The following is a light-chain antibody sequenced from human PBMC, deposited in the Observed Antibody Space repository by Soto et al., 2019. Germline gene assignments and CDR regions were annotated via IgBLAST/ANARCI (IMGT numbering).Light chain of an antibody. V-gene: IGLV2-14*03. CDR2: DVI. Sequence: QSALTQPASVSGSPGQSITISCTGTSSDVGGYNYVSWYQQHPGKAPKLMIYDVIKRPSGVSNRFSGSKSGNSASLTISGLQAEDEADYYCSSYTSSSNYVVFGVGTKRTVL. CDR1: SSDVGGYNY. J-gene: IGLJ2*01. CDR3: SSYTSSSNYVV.